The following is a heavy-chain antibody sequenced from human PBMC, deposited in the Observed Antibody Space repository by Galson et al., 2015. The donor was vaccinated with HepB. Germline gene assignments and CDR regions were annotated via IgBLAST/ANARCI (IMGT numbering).Heavy chain of an antibody. CDR3: ARDLVVVPAPISYDFWSGYYGYYYYYGMDV. CDR1: GFTFSSYS. D-gene: IGHD3-3*01. Sequence: SLRLSCAASGFTFSSYSMNWVRQAPGKGLEWVSSISSSSSYIYYADSVKGRFTISRDNAKNSLYLQMNSLRAEDTAVYYCARDLVVVPAPISYDFWSGYYGYYYYYGMDVWGQGTTVTVSS. J-gene: IGHJ6*02. V-gene: IGHV3-21*01. CDR2: ISSSSSYI.